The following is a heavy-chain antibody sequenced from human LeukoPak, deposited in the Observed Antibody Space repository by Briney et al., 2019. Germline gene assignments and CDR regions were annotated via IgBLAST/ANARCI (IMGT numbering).Heavy chain of an antibody. D-gene: IGHD1-26*01. CDR2: IIPILGIA. J-gene: IGHJ4*02. CDR3: ARDRRGSYSGGFDY. V-gene: IGHV1-69*04. Sequence: SVKVSCKASGGTFSSYAISWVRQAPGQGLEWMGRIIPILGIANYAQKFQGRVTITADKSTSTAYMELSSLRSEDTAVYYCARDRRGSYSGGFDYWGQRTLVTASS. CDR1: GGTFSSYA.